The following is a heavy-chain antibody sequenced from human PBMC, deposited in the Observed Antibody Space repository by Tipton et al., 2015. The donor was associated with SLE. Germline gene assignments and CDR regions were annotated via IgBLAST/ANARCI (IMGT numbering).Heavy chain of an antibody. V-gene: IGHV3-21*01. Sequence: SLRLSCAASGFTFSSYSMNWVRQAPGKGLEWVSSISSSSSYIYYADSVKGRFTISRDNAKNSLYLQMNSLRAKDTAVYYCARDKTTWGGFDYWGQGTLVTVSS. J-gene: IGHJ4*02. D-gene: IGHD4-17*01. CDR3: ARDKTTWGGFDY. CDR2: ISSSSSYI. CDR1: GFTFSSYS.